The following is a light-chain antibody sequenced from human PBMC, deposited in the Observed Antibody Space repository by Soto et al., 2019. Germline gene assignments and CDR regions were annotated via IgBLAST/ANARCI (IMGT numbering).Light chain of an antibody. Sequence: DIQMTQSPSSLSASVGDRVTITCRASQSISSYLNWYQQKPGKAPKLLIYAASSLQSGAPSRFSGSGSGTAFTLTISSLPPEDFATYYCQQSYSTHITVGQGTRLEIK. CDR1: QSISSY. CDR3: QQSYSTHIT. V-gene: IGKV1-39*01. J-gene: IGKJ5*01. CDR2: AAS.